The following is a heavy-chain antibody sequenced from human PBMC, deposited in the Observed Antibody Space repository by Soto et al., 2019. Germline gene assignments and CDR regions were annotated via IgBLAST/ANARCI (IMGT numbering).Heavy chain of an antibody. Sequence: GGSLRLSCAASGFTFSSYDMHWVRQATGKGLEWVSAIGTAGDTYYPGSVKGRFTISRENAKNSLYLQMNSLRAGDTAVYYCAKDSPDDFWSGYYVQDYYYGMDVWGQGTTVTVSS. CDR3: AKDSPDDFWSGYYVQDYYYGMDV. D-gene: IGHD3-3*01. J-gene: IGHJ6*02. CDR2: IGTAGDT. CDR1: GFTFSSYD. V-gene: IGHV3-13*01.